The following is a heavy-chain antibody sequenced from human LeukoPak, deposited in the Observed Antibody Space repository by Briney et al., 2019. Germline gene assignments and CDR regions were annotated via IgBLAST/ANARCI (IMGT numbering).Heavy chain of an antibody. CDR3: VRGRDIVATAPYYYYGMDV. J-gene: IGHJ6*02. D-gene: IGHD5-12*01. CDR2: IWQGESGA. CDR1: GFTFSTYS. Sequence: GGSLRLSCAASGFTFSTYSMNWVRQAPGKGLEWVANIWQGESGAHYVDSVTGRFIISGDSAKTSLYLQMNNLRAEDSAVYYCVRGRDIVATAPYYYYGMDVWGQGTTVTVSS. V-gene: IGHV3-7*04.